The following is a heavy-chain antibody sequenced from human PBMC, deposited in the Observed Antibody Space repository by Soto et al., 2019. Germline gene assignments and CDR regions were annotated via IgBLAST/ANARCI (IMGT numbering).Heavy chain of an antibody. CDR1: GFTFSGSA. J-gene: IGHJ6*02. D-gene: IGHD5-12*01. Sequence: GESLKISCAASGFTFSGSAMHWVRQASGKGLEWVGRIRSKANSYATAYAASVKGRFTISRDDSKNTAYLQMNSLKTEDTAVYYCTRRRDGYNYYYYGMDVWGQGTTVTVSS. CDR2: IRSKANSYAT. V-gene: IGHV3-73*01. CDR3: TRRRDGYNYYYYGMDV.